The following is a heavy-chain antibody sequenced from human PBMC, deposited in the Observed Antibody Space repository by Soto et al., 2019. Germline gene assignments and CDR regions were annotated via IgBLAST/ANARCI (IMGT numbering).Heavy chain of an antibody. V-gene: IGHV1-18*01. CDR3: ARVRITIVRDYYNYGMDV. D-gene: IGHD3-3*01. CDR2: ISAYNGNT. Sequence: QVQLVQSGAEVKKPGASVKVSCKASGYTFTSYGISWVRQAPGQGLEWMGWISAYNGNTNYAQKLQGRVTMTTDTSTSTAYMELRSLRSDDTAVYYCARVRITIVRDYYNYGMDVWGQGTTVTVSS. J-gene: IGHJ6*02. CDR1: GYTFTSYG.